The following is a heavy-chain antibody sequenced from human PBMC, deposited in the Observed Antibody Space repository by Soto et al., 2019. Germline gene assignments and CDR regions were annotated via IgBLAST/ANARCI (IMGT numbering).Heavy chain of an antibody. CDR1: GYTFTSYA. V-gene: IGHV1-3*01. Sequence: QVQLVQSGAEVKKPGASVKVSCKASGYTFTSYAMHWVRQAPGQRLEWMGWINAGNGNTKYSQKFQGRVTITRDTSASTAYMELSSLRSEDTAVYYCARASQYYYGSGSYLSPVDPGGQGTLVTVSS. CDR2: INAGNGNT. CDR3: ARASQYYYGSGSYLSPVDP. J-gene: IGHJ5*02. D-gene: IGHD3-10*01.